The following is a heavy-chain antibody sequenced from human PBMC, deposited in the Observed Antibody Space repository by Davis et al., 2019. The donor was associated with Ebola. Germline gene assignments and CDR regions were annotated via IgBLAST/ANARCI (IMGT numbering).Heavy chain of an antibody. D-gene: IGHD6-19*01. CDR2: ISGDGSRT. CDR3: ARGAPYSSGWYWRYSYGLDV. Sequence: GESLKISCVASGFTFSNFWIHWVRQVPGEGLVWVSRISGDGSRTDYADSVKGRFTISRDNARNTVYLQMNSLGVEDTAVYHCARGAPYSSGWYWRYSYGLDVWGKGTTVTVFS. V-gene: IGHV3-74*01. CDR1: GFTFSNFW. J-gene: IGHJ6*04.